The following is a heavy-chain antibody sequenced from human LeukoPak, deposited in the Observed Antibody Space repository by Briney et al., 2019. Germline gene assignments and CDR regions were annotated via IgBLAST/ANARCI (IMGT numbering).Heavy chain of an antibody. CDR2: ISWNSGSI. D-gene: IGHD4-17*01. CDR1: GFTFDDYA. Sequence: GGSLRLSCAASGFTFDDYAMHWVRQAPGKGLGWVSGISWNSGSIGYADSVKGRFTISRDNAKNSLYLQMNSLRAEDTALYYCAKVTGDYDDYWGQGTLVTVSS. V-gene: IGHV3-9*01. CDR3: AKVTGDYDDY. J-gene: IGHJ4*02.